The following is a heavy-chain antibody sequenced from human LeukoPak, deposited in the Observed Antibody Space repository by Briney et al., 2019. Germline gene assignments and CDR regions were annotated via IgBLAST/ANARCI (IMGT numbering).Heavy chain of an antibody. CDR3: GRGYSAYGPHDL. CDR1: HYSLIRYG. CDR2: ISAYSGKT. D-gene: IGHD5-12*01. Sequence: GCSVPVSCLGSHYSLIRYGLSWVRPAPGQGVACMGWISAYSGKTSYPQNLQGRVTLTKDTSPTTACMELKSLRSGEAAGYLCGRGYSAYGPHDLWGQGTLVTVSS. J-gene: IGHJ5*02. V-gene: IGHV1-18*01.